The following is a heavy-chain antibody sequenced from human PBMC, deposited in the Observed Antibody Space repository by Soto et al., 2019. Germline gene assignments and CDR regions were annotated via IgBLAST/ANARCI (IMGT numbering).Heavy chain of an antibody. J-gene: IGHJ5*02. D-gene: IGHD6-13*01. Sequence: QVQLVESGGGVVQPGRSLRLSCAASGFTFSSYGMHWVRQAPGKGLEWVAVIWYDGSNKYYADSVKGRFTISRVNSKNTLYLEMNGLRAEDTAVYYCARDSWSSSWLYNWFDTWGEGTLVTVSS. CDR1: GFTFSSYG. V-gene: IGHV3-33*01. CDR2: IWYDGSNK. CDR3: ARDSWSSSWLYNWFDT.